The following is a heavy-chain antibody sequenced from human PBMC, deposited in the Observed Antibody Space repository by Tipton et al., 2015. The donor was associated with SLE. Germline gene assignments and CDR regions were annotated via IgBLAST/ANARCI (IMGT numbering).Heavy chain of an antibody. V-gene: IGHV4-59*11. CDR2: IYDTGYT. J-gene: IGHJ4*02. CDR1: GGSMNFLY. D-gene: IGHD2-8*01. Sequence: TLSLTCSVSGGSMNFLYWSWIRQPPGKGLEFIGLIYDTGYTNYNPSLKSRVTISVDTSKNQVSLNLNSVTAADTAVYYCVRLRSKVLIDYWGQGTLVTVSS. CDR3: VRLRSKVLIDY.